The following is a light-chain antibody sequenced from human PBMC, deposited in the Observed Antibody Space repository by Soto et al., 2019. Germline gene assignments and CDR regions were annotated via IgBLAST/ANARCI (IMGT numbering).Light chain of an antibody. V-gene: IGLV1-44*01. CDR3: AAWDHSLNGVV. CDR2: SND. CDR1: SSNIGRNT. Sequence: QSVLTHPPSASGTPGQRVTISCSGSSSNIGRNTVNWYQQLPGTAPKLLIYSNDQRPSGVPDRFSGSKSGTSASLAISGLQSEDEADYYCAAWDHSLNGVVFGGGTKLTVL. J-gene: IGLJ3*02.